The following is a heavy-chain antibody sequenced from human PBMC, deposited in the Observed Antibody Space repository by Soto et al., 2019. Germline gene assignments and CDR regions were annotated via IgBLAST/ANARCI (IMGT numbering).Heavy chain of an antibody. V-gene: IGHV4-31*03. D-gene: IGHD3-10*01. Sequence: SETLSLTCTVSGGSISSGGYYWSWIRQHPGKGLEWIGYIYYSGSTYYNPSLKSRVTISVDTSKNQFSLKLSSVTAADTAVYYCARDVGSGSYFSYYYYYMDVWGKGTTVTVSS. CDR1: GGSISSGGYY. J-gene: IGHJ6*03. CDR3: ARDVGSGSYFSYYYYYMDV. CDR2: IYYSGST.